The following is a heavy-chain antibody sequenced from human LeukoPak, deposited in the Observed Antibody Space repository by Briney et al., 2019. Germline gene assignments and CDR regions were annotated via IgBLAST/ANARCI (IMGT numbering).Heavy chain of an antibody. CDR1: GGSISSGTYY. J-gene: IGHJ3*02. CDR2: MYASGIT. CDR3: ARSGLSDFDI. D-gene: IGHD1-1*01. V-gene: IGHV4-61*02. Sequence: PSETLSLTCTVSGGSISSGTYYWSWIRQSAGKGLEWIGRMYASGITHYNPSFTSRTTISMDTAKNQLSLRLSSVTAADTAVFYCARSGLSDFDIWGQGTIVTVSS.